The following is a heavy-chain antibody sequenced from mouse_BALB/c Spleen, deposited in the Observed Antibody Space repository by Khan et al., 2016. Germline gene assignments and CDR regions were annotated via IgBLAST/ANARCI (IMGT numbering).Heavy chain of an antibody. D-gene: IGHD1-1*01. Sequence: EVKLLESGGGLVQPGGSLKVSCAASGFDFSRYWMSWVRQAPGKGLEWIGDINPDSGTINYTPSLKVKFIISRDNAKNTLYLQMSKVRSEDTALYYCARAVYYGWLVNWGQGTLVTVSA. CDR2: INPDSGTI. CDR3: ARAVYYGWLVN. V-gene: IGHV4-1*02. J-gene: IGHJ3*01. CDR1: GFDFSRYW.